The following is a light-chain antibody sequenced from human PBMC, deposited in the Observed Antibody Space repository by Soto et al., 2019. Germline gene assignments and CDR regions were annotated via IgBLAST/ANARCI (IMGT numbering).Light chain of an antibody. J-gene: IGKJ1*01. Sequence: DIQMTQSPSSLSASVGDRVTITCRASQGISHYLAWYQQKPGKVPTVLIYAASTLQSGVPSPFSGSGSGTDFTLTISSLQPEDVATYYCQKYNSAPRTFGQGTKVEIK. V-gene: IGKV1-27*01. CDR2: AAS. CDR1: QGISHY. CDR3: QKYNSAPRT.